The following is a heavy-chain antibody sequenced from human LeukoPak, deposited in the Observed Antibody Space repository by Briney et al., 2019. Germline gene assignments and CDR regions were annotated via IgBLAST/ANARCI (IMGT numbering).Heavy chain of an antibody. CDR2: IIPILGIA. J-gene: IGHJ1*01. V-gene: IGHV1-69*04. CDR3: ARSSEMATIHGPPMSVDFQH. CDR1: GGTFSSYA. D-gene: IGHD5-24*01. Sequence: GASVKVSCKASGGTFSSYAISWVRQAPGQGLEWMGRIIPILGIANYAQKFQGRVTITADKSTSTAYMELSSLRSEDTAVYYCARSSEMATIHGPPMSVDFQHWGQGTLVTVSS.